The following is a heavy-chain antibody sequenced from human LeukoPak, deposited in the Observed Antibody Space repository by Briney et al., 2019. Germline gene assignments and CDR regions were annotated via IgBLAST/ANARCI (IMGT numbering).Heavy chain of an antibody. V-gene: IGHV3-48*01. Sequence: GGSLRLSCAVSGFTFSTYSMNWVRQAPGKGLEWVSYITSSSSTTYYADSVKGRFTISRDNAKNSLYLQMSSLRAEDTAVYYCARVRSAYYTDYWGQGTLVTVSS. CDR2: ITSSSSTT. D-gene: IGHD3-3*01. CDR1: GFTFSTYS. CDR3: ARVRSAYYTDY. J-gene: IGHJ4*02.